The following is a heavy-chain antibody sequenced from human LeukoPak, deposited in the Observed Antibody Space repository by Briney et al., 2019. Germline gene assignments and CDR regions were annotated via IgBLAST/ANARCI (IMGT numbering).Heavy chain of an antibody. Sequence: GGSLRLSCATSGLTFSNYWMSWVRQAPGKGLEWVANIKQDGSEKYYVDSVKGRFTISRDNAKKSLFLQMNSLRVEETAVYYCARGAYSFVYWGQGTLVTVSS. CDR1: GLTFSNYW. CDR3: ARGAYSFVY. V-gene: IGHV3-7*01. J-gene: IGHJ4*02. D-gene: IGHD4-11*01. CDR2: IKQDGSEK.